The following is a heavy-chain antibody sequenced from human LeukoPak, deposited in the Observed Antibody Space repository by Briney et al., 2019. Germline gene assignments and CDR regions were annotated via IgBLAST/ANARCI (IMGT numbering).Heavy chain of an antibody. CDR3: ARDRDWNYYFFDY. Sequence: SETLSLTCSVSGGSLSNYFWTWIRQPAGKGLEWIGRIYSSGSTDYNPSLKSRVTMSVETFSNEFSLKLTSVTVADTAVYYCARDRDWNYYFFDYWGQGILVTVSS. D-gene: IGHD1-7*01. CDR1: GGSLSNYF. V-gene: IGHV4-4*07. J-gene: IGHJ4*02. CDR2: IYSSGST.